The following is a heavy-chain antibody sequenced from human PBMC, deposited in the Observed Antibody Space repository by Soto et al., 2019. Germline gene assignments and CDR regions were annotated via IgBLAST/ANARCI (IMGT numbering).Heavy chain of an antibody. CDR2: ISYSGST. J-gene: IGHJ6*02. V-gene: IGHV4-30-4*01. Sequence: QVQLQESGPGLVKPSQTLSLTCTVSGGSISSGDYYWSWIRQPPGKGLEWIGYISYSGSTDYNPSLKSRFTISLDTSKNQFSLKLSSVTAADTAVYYCARENGMFRYGMDVWGQGTTDTVSS. CDR1: GGSISSGDYY. D-gene: IGHD3-10*01. CDR3: ARENGMFRYGMDV.